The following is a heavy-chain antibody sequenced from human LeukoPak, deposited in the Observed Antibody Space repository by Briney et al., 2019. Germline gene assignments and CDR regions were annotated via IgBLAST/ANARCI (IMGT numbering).Heavy chain of an antibody. CDR2: IYYSGST. CDR1: GGSISSYY. Sequence: SETLSLTCTVSGGSISSYYWSWIRQPPGKGLEWIGYIYYSGSTNYNPSLKSRVTISVDTSKNQFSLKRSSVTAADTAVYYCARVRYSGSYFGFDYWGQGTLVTVSS. V-gene: IGHV4-59*01. D-gene: IGHD1-26*01. CDR3: ARVRYSGSYFGFDY. J-gene: IGHJ4*02.